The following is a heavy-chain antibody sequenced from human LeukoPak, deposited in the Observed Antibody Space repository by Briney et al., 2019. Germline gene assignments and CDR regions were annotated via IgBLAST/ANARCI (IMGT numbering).Heavy chain of an antibody. Sequence: GGSLRLSCVASGFTFSGFSMTWVRQAPGKGLEWVANIKHDGTEKYYVDSVKGRFTISRDNAQSSLFLQMSSLRAEDTAVYYCARVGTTSWYYWGQGTLVSVSS. CDR3: ARVGTTSWYY. D-gene: IGHD2-2*01. CDR1: GFTFSGFS. V-gene: IGHV3-7*01. J-gene: IGHJ4*02. CDR2: IKHDGTEK.